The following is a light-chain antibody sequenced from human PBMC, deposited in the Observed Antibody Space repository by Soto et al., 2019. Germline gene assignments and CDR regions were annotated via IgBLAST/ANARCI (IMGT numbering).Light chain of an antibody. CDR3: VSWDDNLRGYV. V-gene: IGLV1-47*01. Sequence: QSVLTQPPSASGAPGLRVTISCSGSDSNIARNFVYWYQQLPGTAPKLLIFKNSLRPSGVPDRFSRSKSATSASLAISGLRLEDEADYYCVSWDDNLRGYVFGTGTKLTVL. J-gene: IGLJ1*01. CDR2: KNS. CDR1: DSNIARNF.